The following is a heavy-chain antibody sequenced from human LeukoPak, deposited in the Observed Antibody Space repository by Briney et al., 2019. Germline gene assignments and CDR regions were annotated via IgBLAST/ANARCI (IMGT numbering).Heavy chain of an antibody. D-gene: IGHD2/OR15-2a*01. CDR3: ASLIRAPVGLHTTGLIEN. Sequence: SETLSLTCTVSGGSISSSSYYWGWIRQPPGKGLEWIGSIYYSGSTFYNPSLKSRLSMSVDTSKNQFSLKPNSVTAADTAVYYCASLIRAPVGLHTTGLIENWGQGTLVTVSS. V-gene: IGHV4-39*01. J-gene: IGHJ4*02. CDR2: IYYSGST. CDR1: GGSISSSSYY.